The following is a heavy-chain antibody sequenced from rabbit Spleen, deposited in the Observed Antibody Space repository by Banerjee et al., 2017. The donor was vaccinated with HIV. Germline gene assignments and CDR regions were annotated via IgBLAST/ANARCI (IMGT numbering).Heavy chain of an antibody. CDR1: GFSFSSGDD. Sequence: QEQLEESGGGLVKPEGALTLTCTATGFSFSSGDDMCWVRQAPGKGLEWIGCIVTGIVSPYYVSWAKGRFTISKASSTRVTLQMTSLTVADTAPYFCARDAASSFPSYGMDLWGPGTLVTVS. D-gene: IGHD8-1*01. V-gene: IGHV1S45*01. J-gene: IGHJ6*01. CDR3: ARDAASSFPSYGMDL. CDR2: IVTGIVSP.